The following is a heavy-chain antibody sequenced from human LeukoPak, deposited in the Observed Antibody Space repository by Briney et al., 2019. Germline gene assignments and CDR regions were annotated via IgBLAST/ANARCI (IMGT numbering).Heavy chain of an antibody. J-gene: IGHJ4*02. CDR3: ARAYGSGTYWFDY. D-gene: IGHD3-10*01. V-gene: IGHV3-11*04. CDR2: ISTSGSNI. Sequence: GGSLRLSCVASGFTFSDYYMSWIRQAPGKGLEWISYISTSGSNIHYADSVKGRFTISGDNAENSVYLQMNRLRDEDTAIYYCARAYGSGTYWFDYWGQGTLVTVSS. CDR1: GFTFSDYY.